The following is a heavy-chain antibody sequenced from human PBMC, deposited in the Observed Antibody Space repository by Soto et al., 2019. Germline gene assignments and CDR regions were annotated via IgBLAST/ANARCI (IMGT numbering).Heavy chain of an antibody. CDR2: ISAYNGNT. CDR1: GYTFTSYG. J-gene: IGHJ4*02. D-gene: IGHD6-19*01. V-gene: IGHV1-18*01. Sequence: ASVKVSCKASGYTFTSYGISWVRQAPGQGLEWMGWISAYNGNTNYAQKFQGRVTMTTDTSTSTGYMELRSLRSDDTAVYYCARDPIAVATRTDYWGQGTLVTVSS. CDR3: ARDPIAVATRTDY.